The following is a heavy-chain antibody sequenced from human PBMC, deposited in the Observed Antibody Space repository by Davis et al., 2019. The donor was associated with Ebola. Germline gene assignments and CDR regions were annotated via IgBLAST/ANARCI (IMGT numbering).Heavy chain of an antibody. Sequence: ASVKVSCKASGGTFSSYAISWVRQAPGQGLEWMGIINPSGGSTSYAQKFQGRVTMTRDTSTSTVYMELSSLRSEDTAVYYCARRGCSSTSCRWGGWFDPWGQGTLVTVSS. CDR1: GGTFSSYA. V-gene: IGHV1-46*01. J-gene: IGHJ5*02. CDR3: ARRGCSSTSCRWGGWFDP. CDR2: INPSGGST. D-gene: IGHD2-2*01.